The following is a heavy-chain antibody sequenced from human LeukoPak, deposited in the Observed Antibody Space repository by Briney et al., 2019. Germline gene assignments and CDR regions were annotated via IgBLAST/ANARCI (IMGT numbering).Heavy chain of an antibody. V-gene: IGHV4-34*01. CDR2: INHSGST. Sequence: SETLSLTCAVYGGSFSGYYWSWIRQPPGKGLEWIGEINHSGSTNYNPSLKSRVTISVDTSKNQFSLKLSSVTAADTAVYYCASRSRSSGWYTYFDYWGQGTLVTVSS. J-gene: IGHJ4*02. CDR1: GGSFSGYY. CDR3: ASRSRSSGWYTYFDY. D-gene: IGHD6-19*01.